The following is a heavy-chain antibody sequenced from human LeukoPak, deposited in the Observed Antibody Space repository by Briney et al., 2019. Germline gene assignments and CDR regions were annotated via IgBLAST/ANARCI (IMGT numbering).Heavy chain of an antibody. D-gene: IGHD3-9*01. CDR2: ISGSGGST. J-gene: IGHJ4*02. Sequence: GGSLRLSCAASGFTFSSYAMSWVRQAPGKGLEWVSAISGSGGSTYYADSVKGRVTISRDNSKNTLYLQMNSLRAEDTAVYYCAKDLGDILTGYYFFDYWGQGTLVTVSS. V-gene: IGHV3-23*01. CDR3: AKDLGDILTGYYFFDY. CDR1: GFTFSSYA.